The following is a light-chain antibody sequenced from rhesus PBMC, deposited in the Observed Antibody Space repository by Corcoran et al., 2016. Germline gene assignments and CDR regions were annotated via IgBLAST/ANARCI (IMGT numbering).Light chain of an antibody. CDR2: AAS. CDR3: LQGYSTPYS. Sequence: DIQMTQSPSSLSASVGDRVTITCRASQGISDYLSWYQQKPGKAPKRLIYAASSLESGVPSRFRGSGSGTEVTLTISSLQPEDFAAYYCLQGYSTPYSFGQGTKVEIK. V-gene: IGKV1-36*02. CDR1: QGISDY. J-gene: IGKJ2*01.